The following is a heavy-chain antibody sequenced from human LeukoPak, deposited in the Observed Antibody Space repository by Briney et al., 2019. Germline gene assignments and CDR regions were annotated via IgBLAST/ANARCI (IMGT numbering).Heavy chain of an antibody. Sequence: PGGSLRLSCAASGFTFDDYAMHWVRQAPGKGLEWVSGIAWNSGSVGYADSVKGRFTISRDNAKNSLYLQMNSLRVEDTALYYCAKVPSGYCSSTSCYTAFDYWGQGTLVTVSS. CDR3: AKVPSGYCSSTSCYTAFDY. D-gene: IGHD2-2*02. V-gene: IGHV3-9*01. CDR2: IAWNSGSV. CDR1: GFTFDDYA. J-gene: IGHJ4*02.